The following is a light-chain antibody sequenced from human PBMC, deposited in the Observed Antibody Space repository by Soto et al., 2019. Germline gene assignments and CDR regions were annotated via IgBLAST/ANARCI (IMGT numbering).Light chain of an antibody. CDR1: QGISSY. CDR3: QQLNTFPVT. J-gene: IGKJ5*01. V-gene: IGKV1-9*01. CDR2: ASS. Sequence: DIQLTQSPSFLSASVGDRVTITCRASQGISSYLALYQQTPGKAPKLLIYASSTLQSGVPSRFSGSGSGTEFTLTISILQHEDFATYYCQQLNTFPVTFGQGTRLDI.